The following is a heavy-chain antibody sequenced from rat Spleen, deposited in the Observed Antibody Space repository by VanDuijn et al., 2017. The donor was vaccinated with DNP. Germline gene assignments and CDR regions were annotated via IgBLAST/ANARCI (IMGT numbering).Heavy chain of an antibody. CDR3: ARWGRDTGFGY. Sequence: QVQLQQSGAELAKPGASVKISCQASGNAFIPNYFGWIKQTTGQGLDYIGYIHTGSGGTNYNEKFKCKATLTIDRSTTTAFMQLTSLTPDDSAVYYCARWGRDTGFGYWGQGTLVTVSS. D-gene: IGHD4-3*01. CDR1: GNAFIPNY. V-gene: IGHV1-43*01. CDR2: IHTGSGGT. J-gene: IGHJ3*01.